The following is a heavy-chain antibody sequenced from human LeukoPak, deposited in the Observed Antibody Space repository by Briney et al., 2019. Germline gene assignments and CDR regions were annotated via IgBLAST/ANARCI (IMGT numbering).Heavy chain of an antibody. CDR3: ARDQYDTWSRRGNFDS. CDR1: GFTFGKYW. V-gene: IGHV3-7*03. D-gene: IGHD3-3*01. J-gene: IGHJ4*02. CDR2: IKLDGSEK. Sequence: GGSLRLSCVASGFTFGKYWMSWVRQAPGKGLEWEANIKLDGSEKNYVDSVKGRFTISRDNTKNSLYLQINSLRAEDTAVFYCARDQYDTWSRRGNFDSWGQGTLVIVSS.